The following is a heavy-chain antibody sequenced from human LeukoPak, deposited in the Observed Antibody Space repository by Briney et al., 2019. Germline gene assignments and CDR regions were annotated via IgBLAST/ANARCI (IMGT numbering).Heavy chain of an antibody. CDR2: ISGSGGST. D-gene: IGHD5-18*01. J-gene: IGHJ4*02. V-gene: IGHV3-23*01. CDR3: AKDRDPTAMVTLYYFDY. CDR1: GFTFSSYA. Sequence: GGSLRLSCAASGFTFSSYAMSWVRQAPGKGLEWASAISGSGGSTYYADSVKGRFTISRDNSKNTLYLQMNSLRAEDTAVYYCAKDRDPTAMVTLYYFDYWGQGTLVTVSS.